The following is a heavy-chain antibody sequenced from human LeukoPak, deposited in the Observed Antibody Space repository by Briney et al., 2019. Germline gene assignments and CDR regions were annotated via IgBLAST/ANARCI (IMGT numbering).Heavy chain of an antibody. D-gene: IGHD5-24*01. CDR2: IKEDGSRQ. V-gene: IGHV3-7*01. CDR1: GFTFSTYW. J-gene: IGHJ5*01. Sequence: GGSLRLSCAASGFTFSTYWMSWVRQTPGKGLEWVANIKEDGSRQYYVDSVKGRFPISRDNAKNSLYLQMNSLRVEDTAVYYCARDGGGYDSWGQGTLVTVSS. CDR3: ARDGGGYDS.